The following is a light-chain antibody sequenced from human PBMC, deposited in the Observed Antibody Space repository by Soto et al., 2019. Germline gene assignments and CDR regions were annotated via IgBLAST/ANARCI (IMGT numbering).Light chain of an antibody. CDR1: SSDVGGYNY. J-gene: IGLJ1*01. Sequence: QSALTQPRSVSGSPGQSVTISCTGTSSDVGGYNYVSWYQQHPGKAPKLMIYDVSKRPSGVPDRFSGSKSGNTASLTISGLQAEDEPDYSCSSYAGTLYVFGTGTKLT. V-gene: IGLV2-11*01. CDR3: SSYAGTLYV. CDR2: DVS.